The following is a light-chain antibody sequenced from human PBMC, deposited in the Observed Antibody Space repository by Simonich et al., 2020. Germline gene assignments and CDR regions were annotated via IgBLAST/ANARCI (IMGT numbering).Light chain of an antibody. Sequence: QSALTQPPSASGSPGQSVTISCTGTSSDVGVYNYVSWYQQHPGKAPKLMIYEVSKRPSGVSNRFSGSKSGNTTSLTISGLQAEDEADYYGSSYTSSSFWVFGGGTKLTVL. CDR2: EVS. CDR3: SSYTSSSFWV. CDR1: SSDVGVYNY. V-gene: IGLV2-14*01. J-gene: IGLJ3*02.